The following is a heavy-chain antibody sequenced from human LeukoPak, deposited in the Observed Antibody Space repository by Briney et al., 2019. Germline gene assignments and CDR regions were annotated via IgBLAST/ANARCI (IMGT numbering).Heavy chain of an antibody. CDR2: IYYSGST. CDR1: GGSISSYY. CDR3: ARSLRYFAQFDP. D-gene: IGHD3-9*01. V-gene: IGHV4-59*01. J-gene: IGHJ5*02. Sequence: SETLSLTCTVSGGSISSYYWSWIRQPPGKGLEWIGYIYYSGSTNYNPSLKSQVTISVDTSKNQFSLKLSSVTAADTAVYYCARSLRYFAQFDPWGQGTLVTVSS.